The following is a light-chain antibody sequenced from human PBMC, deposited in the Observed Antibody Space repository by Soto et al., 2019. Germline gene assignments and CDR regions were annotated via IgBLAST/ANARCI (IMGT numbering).Light chain of an antibody. CDR1: QGFSSD. J-gene: IGKJ1*01. CDR3: QQYNNWPWT. CDR2: GAS. Sequence: EIVMTQSPATLSVSPGERATLSCRASQGFSSDLAWYQHKPGQAPRLLIYGASSRATGVPARFSGSGSGTEFSLTISALQSEDFAVYYCQQYNNWPWTFGQGTKVDNK. V-gene: IGKV3-15*01.